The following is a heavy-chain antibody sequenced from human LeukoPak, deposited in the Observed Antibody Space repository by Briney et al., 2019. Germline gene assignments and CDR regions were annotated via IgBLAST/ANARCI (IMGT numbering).Heavy chain of an antibody. D-gene: IGHD3-10*01. CDR2: MNPNSGNT. J-gene: IGHJ6*03. CDR1: GYTFTSYD. CDR3: ARGPLLWFGTHYYYMDV. V-gene: IGHV1-8*01. Sequence: GASVKVSCKASGYTFTSYDINWVRQATRQGLEWMGWMNPNSGNTGYAQKFQGRVTMTRNTSISTAYMELSSLRSEDTAVYYCARGPLLWFGTHYYYMDVWGKGTTVTVSS.